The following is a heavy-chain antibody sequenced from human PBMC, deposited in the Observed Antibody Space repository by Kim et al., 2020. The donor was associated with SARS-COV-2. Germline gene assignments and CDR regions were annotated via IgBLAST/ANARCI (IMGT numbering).Heavy chain of an antibody. CDR3: ARGVVFRGISYYSMDV. CDR2: IYNSAST. Sequence: SETLSLTCTISGGSINSYYWGWIRQPPGKGLEWIGYIYNSASTNYNPSLKSRVTISLDTSKNQFSLKLSSVTAADTAVYHCARGVVFRGISYYSMDVWGQGTTVTVSS. J-gene: IGHJ6*02. CDR1: GGSINSYY. V-gene: IGHV4-59*13. D-gene: IGHD2-2*01.